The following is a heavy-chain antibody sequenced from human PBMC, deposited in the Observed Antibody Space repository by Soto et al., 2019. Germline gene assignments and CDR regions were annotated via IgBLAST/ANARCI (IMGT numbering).Heavy chain of an antibody. CDR1: AFTFSSYW. CDR3: ARGWAFLNN. J-gene: IGHJ4*02. CDR2: IKEDGSEI. Sequence: GGSLRLSCEISAFTFSSYWMTWVRQSPGKGLEWVANIKEDGSEIYYVDSVKGRFTISRDNAKNSLYLQMQSLRVEDTAVYYCARGWAFLNNWDQGILVTVSS. V-gene: IGHV3-7*01. D-gene: IGHD3-3*02.